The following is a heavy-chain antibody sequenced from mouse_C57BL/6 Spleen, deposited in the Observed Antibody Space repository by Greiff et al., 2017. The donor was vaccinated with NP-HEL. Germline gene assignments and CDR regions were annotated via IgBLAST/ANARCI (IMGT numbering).Heavy chain of an antibody. V-gene: IGHV1-63*01. J-gene: IGHJ4*01. CDR2: IYPGGGYT. Sequence: QVQLKESGAELVRPGTSVKMSCKASGYTFTTYWLGWAKQRPGHGLEWIGDIYPGGGYTNYNEKFKGKATLTADKSSSTAYMQFSSLTSEDSAIYYCARSGYDYSMDYWGQGTSVTGSS. D-gene: IGHD2-14*01. CDR3: ARSGYDYSMDY. CDR1: GYTFTTYW.